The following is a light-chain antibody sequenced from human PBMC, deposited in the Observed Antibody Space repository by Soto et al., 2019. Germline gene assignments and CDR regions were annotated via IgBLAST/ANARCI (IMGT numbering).Light chain of an antibody. Sequence: IVMTQSPSTLSVAPRERATRSCRASQSVSSIYLAWYQQKPGQAPRLLIYGASSRATGIPDRFSGSGSGTDFTLTISRLEPEDFAVYYCQQYAGSPWTFGQGTKVDIK. V-gene: IGKV3-20*01. CDR1: QSVSSIY. CDR2: GAS. J-gene: IGKJ1*01. CDR3: QQYAGSPWT.